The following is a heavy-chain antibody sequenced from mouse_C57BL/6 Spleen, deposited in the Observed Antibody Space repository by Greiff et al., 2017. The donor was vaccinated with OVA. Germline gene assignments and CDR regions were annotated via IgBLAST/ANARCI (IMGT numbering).Heavy chain of an antibody. CDR1: GYAFSSYW. CDR2: IYPGDGDT. CDR3: AREGYGNYAYFDY. D-gene: IGHD2-1*01. Sequence: VQLVESGAELVKPGASVKISCKASGYAFSSYWMNWVKQRPGKGLEWIGQIYPGDGDTNYNGKFKGKATLTADKSSSTAYMQLSSLTSEDSAVYFCAREGYGNYAYFDYWGQGTTLTVSS. V-gene: IGHV1-80*01. J-gene: IGHJ2*01.